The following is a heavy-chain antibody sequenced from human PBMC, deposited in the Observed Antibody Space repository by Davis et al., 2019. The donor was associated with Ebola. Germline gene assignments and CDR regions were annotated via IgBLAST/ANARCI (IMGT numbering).Heavy chain of an antibody. CDR1: GYTFTSYG. CDR2: IIPILGIA. CDR3: ARTWLGDGMDV. D-gene: IGHD6-19*01. V-gene: IGHV1-69*04. Sequence: SVKVSCKASGYTFTSYGISWVRQAPGQGLEWMGRIIPILGIANYAQKFQGRVTITADESTSTAYMELSSLRSEDTAVYYCARTWLGDGMDVWGQGTTVTVSS. J-gene: IGHJ6*02.